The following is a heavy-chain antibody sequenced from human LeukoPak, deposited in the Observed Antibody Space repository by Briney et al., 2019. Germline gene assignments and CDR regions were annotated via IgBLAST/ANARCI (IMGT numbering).Heavy chain of an antibody. Sequence: GASVKVSCKASGYTFTSYYMHWVRQAPGQGLEWMGIINPSGGSTSYAQKFQGRVTMTRDTSTSTVYMELSSLRSEDTAVYYCARAGYYYGSGSPLDYWGQGTLVTVSS. CDR1: GYTFTSYY. J-gene: IGHJ4*02. CDR3: ARAGYYYGSGSPLDY. CDR2: INPSGGST. V-gene: IGHV1-46*01. D-gene: IGHD3-10*01.